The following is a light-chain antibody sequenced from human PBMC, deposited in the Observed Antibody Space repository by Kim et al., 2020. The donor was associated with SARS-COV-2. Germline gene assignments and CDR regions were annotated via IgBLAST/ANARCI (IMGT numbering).Light chain of an antibody. V-gene: IGKV3-11*01. CDR1: QSVSSY. J-gene: IGKJ2*01. CDR3: QRRSSWPGT. Sequence: EIVLTQSPATLSLSPGERATLSCRVSQSVSSYLAWYQQKPGQAPRLLIYDASNRATGIPARFSGSGSGTDFTLTISSLEPEVIAVYYCQRRSSWPGTFGQGTKLEI. CDR2: DAS.